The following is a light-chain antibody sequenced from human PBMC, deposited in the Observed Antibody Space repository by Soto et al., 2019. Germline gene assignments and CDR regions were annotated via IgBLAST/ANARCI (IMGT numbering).Light chain of an antibody. CDR1: QSISDT. Sequence: EIVMTQSPATLSVSPGGRATLSCRASQSISDTLAWYQQKPGQAPRLLIHGASTRATGFPARFGGSGSGTDFTLAISSLQSEDFAVYYCQQYNNWPWTFGQGTKVDIK. V-gene: IGKV3-15*01. CDR3: QQYNNWPWT. CDR2: GAS. J-gene: IGKJ1*01.